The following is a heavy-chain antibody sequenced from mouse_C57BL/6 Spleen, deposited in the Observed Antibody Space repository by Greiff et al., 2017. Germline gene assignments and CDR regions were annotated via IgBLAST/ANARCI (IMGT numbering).Heavy chain of an antibody. V-gene: IGHV1-80*01. J-gene: IGHJ4*01. D-gene: IGHD1-1*01. CDR2: IYPGDGDT. CDR3: ARPTTDDYYAMDY. CDR1: GYAFSSYW. Sequence: QVQLQQSGAELVKPGASVKISCKASGYAFSSYWMNWVKQRPGKGLEWIGQIYPGDGDTNYNGKFKGKATLTADKSSSTAYMQLSSLTSEDSAVYFCARPTTDDYYAMDYWGQGTSVTVSS.